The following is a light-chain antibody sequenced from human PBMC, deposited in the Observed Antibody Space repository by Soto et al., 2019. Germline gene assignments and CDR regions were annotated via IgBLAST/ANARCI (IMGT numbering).Light chain of an antibody. Sequence: QSVLPQPPSASGSPGQSVTISCTGTSSDVGGYNSVSWYQQHPGKAPKLVIYEVSKRPSGVPDRFSASKSDNTASLTVSGLQAEDEADYYCSSYAGSKNLVFGGGTKLTVL. CDR3: SSYAGSKNLV. CDR2: EVS. V-gene: IGLV2-8*01. CDR1: SSDVGGYNS. J-gene: IGLJ2*01.